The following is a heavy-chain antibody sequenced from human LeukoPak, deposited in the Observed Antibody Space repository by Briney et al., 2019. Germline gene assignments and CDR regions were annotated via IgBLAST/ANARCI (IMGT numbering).Heavy chain of an antibody. D-gene: IGHD3-22*01. CDR2: ISSSSSYI. J-gene: IGHJ5*02. V-gene: IGHV3-21*01. Sequence: GGSLRLSCAASGFTFSSYSMNWVRQAPGKGLEWVSSISSSSSYIYYADSVKGRFTISRDNAKKSLYLQMNSLRAEDTAVYYWARTYYYDSSGYREDWFDPWGQGTLVTVSS. CDR3: ARTYYYDSSGYREDWFDP. CDR1: GFTFSSYS.